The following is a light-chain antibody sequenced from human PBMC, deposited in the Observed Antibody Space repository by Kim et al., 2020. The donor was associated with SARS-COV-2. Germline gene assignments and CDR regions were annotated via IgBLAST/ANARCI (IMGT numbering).Light chain of an antibody. Sequence: VSPGERATLSCRASQSVRSNLAWYQQKPGQAPRLLIYGASTRATGIPARFSGSVSGTEFTLTISSLQSEDFAVYYCQQYDNWPPYTFGQGTKLEI. CDR1: QSVRSN. J-gene: IGKJ2*01. CDR2: GAS. V-gene: IGKV3-15*01. CDR3: QQYDNWPPYT.